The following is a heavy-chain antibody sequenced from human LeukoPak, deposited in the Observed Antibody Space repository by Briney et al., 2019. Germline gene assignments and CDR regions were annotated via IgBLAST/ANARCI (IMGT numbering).Heavy chain of an antibody. V-gene: IGHV4-61*02. CDR1: GGSISSGSYY. J-gene: IGHJ4*02. CDR3: AREEVIVVVSYFDY. CDR2: IYTSGST. D-gene: IGHD3-22*01. Sequence: ASQTLSLTCTVSGGSISSGSYYWGWIRQPAGKGLEWIGRIYTSGSTNYNPSLKSRVTISVDTSKNQFSLKLSSVTAADTAVYYCAREEVIVVVSYFDYWGQGTLVTVSS.